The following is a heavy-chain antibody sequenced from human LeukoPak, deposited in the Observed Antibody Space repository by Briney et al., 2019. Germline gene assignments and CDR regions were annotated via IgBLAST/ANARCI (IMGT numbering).Heavy chain of an antibody. CDR2: FDPEDGET. V-gene: IGHV1-24*01. D-gene: IGHD3-9*01. CDR1: GYTLTELS. CDR3: ATGTLRSYYDILTGPKNAFDI. Sequence: ASVKASCKVSGYTLTELSMHWVRQAPGKRLECMGGFDPEDGETIYAQKFQGRVTMTEDTSTDTAYMELSSLGSEDTAVYYCATGTLRSYYDILTGPKNAFDIWGQGTMVTVSS. J-gene: IGHJ3*02.